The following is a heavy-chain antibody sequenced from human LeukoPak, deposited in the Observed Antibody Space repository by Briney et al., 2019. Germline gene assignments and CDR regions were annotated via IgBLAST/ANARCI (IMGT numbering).Heavy chain of an antibody. J-gene: IGHJ3*02. D-gene: IGHD3-22*01. Sequence: ASVKVSCKASGYTFTGYYMHWVRQAPGQGLEWMGWINPNSGGTNYAQKFQGWVTMTRDTSISTAYMELSRLRSDDTAVYYCAVRDYYDSSGYYGYGAFDIWGQGTMVTVSS. CDR1: GYTFTGYY. CDR2: INPNSGGT. CDR3: AVRDYYDSSGYYGYGAFDI. V-gene: IGHV1-2*04.